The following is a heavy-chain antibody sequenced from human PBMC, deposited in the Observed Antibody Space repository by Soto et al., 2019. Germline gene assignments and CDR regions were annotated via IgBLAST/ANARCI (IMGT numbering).Heavy chain of an antibody. CDR1: GFTFTTSG. Sequence: QMQLVQSGPEVKESGTSVRVSCKASGFTFTTSGIHWVRQARGQGLQWMGWIVVGSGNTKYNQKFQERVTLTRDMATDTAYMDLRSLTSDDTAVYYCAAVVPPSGILERLGLDPWGQGTLVTVPS. D-gene: IGHD3-3*01. CDR2: IVVGSGNT. J-gene: IGHJ5*02. V-gene: IGHV1-58*02. CDR3: AAVVPPSGILERLGLDP.